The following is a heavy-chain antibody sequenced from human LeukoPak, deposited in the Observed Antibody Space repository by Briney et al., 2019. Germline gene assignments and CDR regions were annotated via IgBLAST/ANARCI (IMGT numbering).Heavy chain of an antibody. CDR2: ISGSGGST. Sequence: GGSLRLSCAASGVTFSSYTMSWVRQAPGRGLEWVSAISGSGGSTHYADSVKGRFTISRDNSKNTLYLQMNCLRAEDTAVYYCAKDNYDSGSSGFDYWGQGTLVTVSS. J-gene: IGHJ4*02. V-gene: IGHV3-23*01. CDR1: GVTFSSYT. CDR3: AKDNYDSGSSGFDY. D-gene: IGHD3-10*01.